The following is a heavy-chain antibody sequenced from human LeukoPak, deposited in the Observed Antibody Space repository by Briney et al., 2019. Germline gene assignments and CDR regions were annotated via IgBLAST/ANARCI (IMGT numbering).Heavy chain of an antibody. D-gene: IGHD1-26*01. CDR2: IYYSGST. J-gene: IGHJ4*02. CDR1: GGSISSGSYY. V-gene: IGHV4-39*01. Sequence: SETLSLTCTVSGGSISSGSYYWGWFRQPPGKGLEWIGSIYYSGSTYYNPSLKSRVTISVDTSKNQFSLKLSSVTAADTAVYYCARQYSGSYVLWGQGTLVTVSS. CDR3: ARQYSGSYVL.